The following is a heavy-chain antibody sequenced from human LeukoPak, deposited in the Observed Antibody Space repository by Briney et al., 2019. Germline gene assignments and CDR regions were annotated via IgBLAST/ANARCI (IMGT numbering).Heavy chain of an antibody. CDR3: ARDPPFVRNDGGNPGIHY. Sequence: ASVKVSCKASGYSFITYGISWVRQAPGQGLEWMGWISVYNGNTNYAQKFQGRLTMTTDTSTSTAYMKLRSLRSDDTAVYYCARDPPFVRNDGGNPGIHYWGQGTLVAVSS. V-gene: IGHV1-18*01. J-gene: IGHJ4*02. CDR2: ISVYNGNT. D-gene: IGHD4-23*01. CDR1: GYSFITYG.